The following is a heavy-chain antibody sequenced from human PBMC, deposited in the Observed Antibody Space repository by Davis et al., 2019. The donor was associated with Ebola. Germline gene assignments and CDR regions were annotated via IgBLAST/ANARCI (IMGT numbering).Heavy chain of an antibody. D-gene: IGHD1-1*01. CDR3: AKDLGTSGIVDY. CDR2: ISASAGST. CDR1: GFTFSSYA. Sequence: GGSLRLSCAASGFTFSSYAMTWARQAPGKGLQWVSVISASAGSTFYADSVKGRFTISRDNTKNTLYLQMNSLRAEDSAIYYCAKDLGTSGIVDYWGQGTLVTVS. V-gene: IGHV3-23*01. J-gene: IGHJ4*02.